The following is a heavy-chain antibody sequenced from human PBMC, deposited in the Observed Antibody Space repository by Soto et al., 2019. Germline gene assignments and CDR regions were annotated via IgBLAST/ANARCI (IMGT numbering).Heavy chain of an antibody. CDR2: INAGNGNT. Sequence: ASVKVSCKASGYTFTSYAMHWVRQAPGQRLEWMGWINAGNGNTKYSQKFQGRVTITRDTSASTAYMELSSLRSEDTAVYYCARGPIGDFWSGYFDYWGQGTLVTV. CDR3: ARGPIGDFWSGYFDY. CDR1: GYTFTSYA. J-gene: IGHJ4*02. V-gene: IGHV1-3*01. D-gene: IGHD3-3*01.